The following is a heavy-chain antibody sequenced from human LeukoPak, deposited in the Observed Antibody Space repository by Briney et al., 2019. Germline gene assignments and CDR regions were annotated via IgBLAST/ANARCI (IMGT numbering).Heavy chain of an antibody. D-gene: IGHD4-17*01. CDR2: ITVYNGDT. V-gene: IGHV1-18*01. J-gene: IGHJ4*02. Sequence: GASVKVSCKASGYTFINQGVTWVRQAPGQGLVWMGRITVYNGDTKSAQKFQGRVTMTADTSTNTAYMELGSLTSDDTAVYYCVRGHSTERTQYFFDFWGQGTLVTVSS. CDR3: VRGHSTERTQYFFDF. CDR1: GYTFINQG.